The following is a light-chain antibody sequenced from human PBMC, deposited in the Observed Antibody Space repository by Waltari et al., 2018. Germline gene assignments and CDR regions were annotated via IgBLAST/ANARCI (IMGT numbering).Light chain of an antibody. CDR3: TSFTSSATWV. CDR2: EVS. J-gene: IGLJ3*02. CDR1: SSDIGASKH. V-gene: IGLV2-14*01. Sequence: QSALTQPASVSGSPGQSITISCSGTSSDIGASKHVSWYQQHPGKAPNLMIYEVSNRPSGVSNRFSGSKSGNTASLTISGLQADDESHYYCTSFTSSATWVFGGGTKVTVL.